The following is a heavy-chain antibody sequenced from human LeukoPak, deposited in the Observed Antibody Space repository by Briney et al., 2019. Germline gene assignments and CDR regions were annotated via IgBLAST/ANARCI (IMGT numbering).Heavy chain of an antibody. J-gene: IGHJ5*02. CDR1: GFTFSRYA. D-gene: IGHD6-13*01. CDR2: ITTTGRTT. V-gene: IGHV3-23*01. Sequence: GGSLRLSCAASGFTFSRYAMTWVRQAPGKGLEWVATITTTGRTTYYADSVKGRFTISRDNSKNTLYLQISSLRAEDTAVYYCAKKDTDISGAGTPRYNWFDPWGQGTLVTVSS. CDR3: AKKDTDISGAGTPRYNWFDP.